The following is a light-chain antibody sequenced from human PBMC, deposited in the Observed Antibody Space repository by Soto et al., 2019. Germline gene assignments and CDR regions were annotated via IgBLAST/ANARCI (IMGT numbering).Light chain of an antibody. CDR2: EVS. J-gene: IGLJ1*01. Sequence: QSVLTQPPSGSGSPGQSVTISCTGTSSDVGSYNRVSWYQQPPGTAPKLMIYEVSNRPSGVPDRFSGSKSGNTASLTISGLQAEDEADYYCSSYTSSSTLYVFGTGTKVTVL. CDR1: SSDVGSYNR. CDR3: SSYTSSSTLYV. V-gene: IGLV2-18*02.